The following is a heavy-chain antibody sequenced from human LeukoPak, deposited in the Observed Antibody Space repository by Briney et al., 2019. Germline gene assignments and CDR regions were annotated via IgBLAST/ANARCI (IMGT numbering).Heavy chain of an antibody. Sequence: GGSLRLSCAASGFTVSSNYMSWVRQAPGKGREWVSVIYSGGSTYYADSVKGRFTISRDNSKNTLYLQMNSLRAQDTAVYYCARAYNYYYYGMDVWAQGPTVTVSS. CDR2: IYSGGST. CDR3: ARAYNYYYYGMDV. V-gene: IGHV3-66*01. D-gene: IGHD1-1*01. CDR1: GFTVSSNY. J-gene: IGHJ6*02.